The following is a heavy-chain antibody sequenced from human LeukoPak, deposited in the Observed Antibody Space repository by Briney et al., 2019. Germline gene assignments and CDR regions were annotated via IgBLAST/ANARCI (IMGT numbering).Heavy chain of an antibody. Sequence: GESLKISCKGSGYNFTTYWIGWVRQMPGKGLEWMGIIYPVDSKTRYSPSFQGQVTISADKSISTAYLQWSSLSDTDTAMYYCARYSSVAGTSGCFDSWGQGTLVTVSS. D-gene: IGHD6-19*01. V-gene: IGHV5-51*01. CDR1: GYNFTTYW. J-gene: IGHJ5*01. CDR3: ARYSSVAGTSGCFDS. CDR2: IYPVDSKT.